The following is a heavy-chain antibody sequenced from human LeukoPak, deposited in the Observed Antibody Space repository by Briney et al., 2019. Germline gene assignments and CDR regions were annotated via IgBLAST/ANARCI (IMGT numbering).Heavy chain of an antibody. CDR2: VYTIGST. V-gene: IGHV4-4*07. J-gene: IGHJ6*03. CDR1: GGSISSYY. CDR3: AREAAAYYYYMDV. Sequence: KVSETLSLTCTVSGGSISSYYWSWIRQPAGKGLEWIGRVYTIGSTNYNPSLKSRVTISVDKSKNQFSLKLSSVTAADTAVYYCAREAAAYYYYMDVWGKGTTVTVSS.